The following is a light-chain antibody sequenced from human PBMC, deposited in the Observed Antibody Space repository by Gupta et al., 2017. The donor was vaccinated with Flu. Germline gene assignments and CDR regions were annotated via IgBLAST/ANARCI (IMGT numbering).Light chain of an antibody. CDR1: NSNIGSYT. CDR2: DYN. CDR3: AVWDDSLSGHYV. Sequence: VTFSCSGSNSNIGSYTVDCYQQLPGAAPQLIIYDYNERTAGVPDRFSGSKSGTTASLAISGLQAEDEADYYCAVWDDSLSGHYVFGSGTKVTVL. J-gene: IGLJ1*01. V-gene: IGLV1-44*01.